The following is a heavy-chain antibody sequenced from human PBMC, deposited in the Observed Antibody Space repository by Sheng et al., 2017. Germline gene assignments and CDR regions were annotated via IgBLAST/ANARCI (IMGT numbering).Heavy chain of an antibody. CDR2: IYYSGST. V-gene: IGHV4-59*01. D-gene: IGHD1-26*01. J-gene: IGHJ3*02. CDR1: GGSISSYY. Sequence: QVQLQESGPGLVKPSETLSLTCTVSGGSISSYYWSWIRQPPGKGLEWIGYIYYSGSTNYNPSLKSRVTISVDTSKNQFSLKLSSVTAADTAVYYCARDRARRSLGAFDIWGQGTMVTVSS. CDR3: ARDRARRSLGAFDI.